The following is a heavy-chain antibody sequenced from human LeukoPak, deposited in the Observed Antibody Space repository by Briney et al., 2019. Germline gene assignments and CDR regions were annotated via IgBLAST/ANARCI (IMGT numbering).Heavy chain of an antibody. CDR3: ARHSPYYDK. D-gene: IGHD3-22*01. CDR2: IQNSGST. J-gene: IGHJ4*02. V-gene: IGHV4-59*08. CDR1: GGSISSYY. Sequence: SETLSLTCTVSGGSISSYYWSWIRQPPGKGLEWIGSIQNSGSTNYNPSLKGRGSISVDTSKNHFSLNLRSVTAADTAVYYCARHSPYYDKWGQGTLVTVSS.